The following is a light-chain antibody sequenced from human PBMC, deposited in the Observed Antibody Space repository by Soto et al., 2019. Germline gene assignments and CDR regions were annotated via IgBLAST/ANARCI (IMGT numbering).Light chain of an antibody. Sequence: ESVLTQSPGTLSLSPWERASLSCRASQSVSSSYLAWYQQKPGQAPRXXIYGASSRATGIPDRFSGSGSGTDFTLKISRVEAEDVGVYYCMQGTHWPRTFGQGTKVDI. CDR2: GAS. V-gene: IGKV3D-20*02. J-gene: IGKJ1*01. CDR3: MQGTHWPRT. CDR1: QSVSSSY.